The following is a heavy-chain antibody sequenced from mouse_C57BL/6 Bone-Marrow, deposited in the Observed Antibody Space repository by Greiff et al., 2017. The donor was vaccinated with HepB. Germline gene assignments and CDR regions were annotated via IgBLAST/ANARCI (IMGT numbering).Heavy chain of an antibody. CDR3: ARKRYYGSSFWYFDV. D-gene: IGHD1-1*01. CDR2: INPNNGGT. J-gene: IGHJ1*03. V-gene: IGHV1-26*01. Sequence: EVQLQQSGPELVKPGASVKISCKASGYTFTDYYMNWVKQSHGKSLEWIGDINPNNGGTSYNQKLKGKATLTVDKSSSTAYMELRSLTSEDSAVYYCARKRYYGSSFWYFDVWGTGTTVTVSS. CDR1: GYTFTDYY.